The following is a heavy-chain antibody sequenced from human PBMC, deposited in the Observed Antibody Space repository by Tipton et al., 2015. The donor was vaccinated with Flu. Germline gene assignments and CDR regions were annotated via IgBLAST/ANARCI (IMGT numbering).Heavy chain of an antibody. CDR2: IYSGDRT. CDR3: ARDLGIVGPSDV. D-gene: IGHD1-26*01. CDR1: GLTVSATF. V-gene: IGHV3-66*02. J-gene: IGHJ4*02. Sequence: SLRLSCAASGLTVSATFMSWVRQAPGKGLEWVSLIYSGDRTYYADSAKGRFTISRDSSKNTLYLQMNSLRTEDTAVYYCARDLGIVGPSDVWGQGTLVTVSS.